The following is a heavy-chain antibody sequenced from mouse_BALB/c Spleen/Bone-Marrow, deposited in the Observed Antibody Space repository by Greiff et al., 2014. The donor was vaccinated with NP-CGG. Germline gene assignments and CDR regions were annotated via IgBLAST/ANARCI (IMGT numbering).Heavy chain of an antibody. CDR2: IDTANGNT. V-gene: IGHV14-3*02. Sequence: SGAELVKPGASVKLSCTASGFNIKDTYMHWVKQRPEQGLEWIGRIDTANGNTKYDPKFQGKATITADTSSNTAYLQLSSLTSEDTAVYYCARWEYYAMDYWGQGTSVTVSS. CDR1: GFNIKDTY. CDR3: ARWEYYAMDY. J-gene: IGHJ4*01. D-gene: IGHD4-1*01.